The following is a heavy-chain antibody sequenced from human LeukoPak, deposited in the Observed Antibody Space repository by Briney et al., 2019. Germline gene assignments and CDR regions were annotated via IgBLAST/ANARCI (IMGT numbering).Heavy chain of an antibody. Sequence: ASVKVSCKASGYTLTGYYMHWVRQAPGQGLEWMGWINPNSGGTHFAQEFQGRVTLTRDTSIDTAYMELSSLRSEDTAVYYCAPSSGYYYGGMDVWGQGTTVTVSS. D-gene: IGHD3-22*01. J-gene: IGHJ6*02. V-gene: IGHV1-2*02. CDR2: INPNSGGT. CDR1: GYTLTGYY. CDR3: APSSGYYYGGMDV.